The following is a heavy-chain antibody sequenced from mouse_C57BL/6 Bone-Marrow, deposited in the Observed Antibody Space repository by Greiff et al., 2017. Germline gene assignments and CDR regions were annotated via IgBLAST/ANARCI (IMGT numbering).Heavy chain of an antibody. J-gene: IGHJ4*01. CDR3: ARPGYYGSEAMDY. CDR2: IDPSDSET. Sequence: VQLQQPGAELVRPGSSVKLSCQASGYTFTSYWMHWVKQRPIQGLEWIGNIDPSDSETHYNQQFKDKATLTVDKSSSTAYMQLSSLTSEDSAVYYCARPGYYGSEAMDYWGQGALVTVSS. CDR1: GYTFTSYW. D-gene: IGHD1-1*01. V-gene: IGHV1-52*01.